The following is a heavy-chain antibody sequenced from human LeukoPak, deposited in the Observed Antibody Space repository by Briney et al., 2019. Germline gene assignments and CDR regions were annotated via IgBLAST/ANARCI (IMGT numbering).Heavy chain of an antibody. J-gene: IGHJ4*02. Sequence: GGSLRLSCAASGFTFSSYWMSWVRQAPGKGLEWVANIKQDGSEKYYVDSVKGRFTISRDNAKNSLYLQMNSLRAEDTAVYYCASVRWFGELLPLFDYWGQGTLVTVSS. D-gene: IGHD3-10*01. CDR2: IKQDGSEK. CDR1: GFTFSSYW. CDR3: ASVRWFGELLPLFDY. V-gene: IGHV3-7*01.